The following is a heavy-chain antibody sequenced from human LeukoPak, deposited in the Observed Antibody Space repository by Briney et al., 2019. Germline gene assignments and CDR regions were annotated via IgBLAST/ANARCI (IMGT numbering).Heavy chain of an antibody. J-gene: IGHJ4*02. V-gene: IGHV3-7*01. Sequence: GGSLRLSCAASGFPFSDYWMDWVRQAPGKGKEWVANINQGGSIHSYSDSVRGRFIISRNNAKNSLYPQMYSLRAEDTAIYFCVRSLDYWGQGALVTVSS. CDR3: VRSLDY. CDR1: GFPFSDYW. CDR2: INQGGSIH.